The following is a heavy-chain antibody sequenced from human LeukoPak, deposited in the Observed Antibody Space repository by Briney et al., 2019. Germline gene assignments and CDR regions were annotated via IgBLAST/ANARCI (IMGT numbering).Heavy chain of an antibody. V-gene: IGHV3-30*18. J-gene: IGHJ3*02. CDR2: ISYDGSNK. D-gene: IGHD6-13*01. CDR1: GFTFSSYG. CDR3: AKGRYSSPSGASDI. Sequence: GRSLRLSCAASGFTFSSYGMHWVRQAPGKGLEWVAVISYDGSNKYYADSVKGRFTISRDNSKNTLYLQMNSLRAEDTAVYYCAKGRYSSPSGASDIWGQGTMVTVSS.